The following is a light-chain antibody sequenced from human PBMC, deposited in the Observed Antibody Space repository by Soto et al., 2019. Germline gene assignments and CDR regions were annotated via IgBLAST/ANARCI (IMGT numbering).Light chain of an antibody. Sequence: EIVLTQSPGTLSLSPGERATLSCRASQSVSSSYLAWYQQKPGQAPRLLIYGASSRATGIPDRFSGSGFGTDFTLTISRLEPEDFALYYCQQYTTSPFTFGPGTKVDIK. CDR2: GAS. V-gene: IGKV3-20*01. CDR1: QSVSSSY. CDR3: QQYTTSPFT. J-gene: IGKJ3*01.